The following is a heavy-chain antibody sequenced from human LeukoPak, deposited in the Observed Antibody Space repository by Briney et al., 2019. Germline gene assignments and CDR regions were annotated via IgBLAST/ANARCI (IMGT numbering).Heavy chain of an antibody. CDR1: GYXFTTNW. J-gene: IGHJ4*02. Sequence: GESLKISCNGSGYXFTTNWICWVRQMPGKGLEWMGIIYPSDSDTRYSPSFQGQVTISADKSISTAYLQWSSLKASDTAMYYCARLHGYYVAYWGQGTLVTVSS. CDR2: IYPSDSDT. V-gene: IGHV5-51*01. D-gene: IGHD3-10*01. CDR3: ARLHGYYVAY.